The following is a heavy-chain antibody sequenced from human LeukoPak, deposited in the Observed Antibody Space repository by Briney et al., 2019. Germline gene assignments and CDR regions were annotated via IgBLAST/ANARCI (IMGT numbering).Heavy chain of an antibody. CDR1: GYTFTSYD. J-gene: IGHJ4*02. D-gene: IGHD3-9*01. V-gene: IGHV1-69*13. CDR2: IIPIFGTA. Sequence: ASVKVSCKASGYTFTSYDINWVRQAPGQGLEWMGGIIPIFGTANYAQKFQGRVTITADESTSTAYMELSSLRSEDTAVYYCATKGDYDILTGSLDYWGQGTLVTVSS. CDR3: ATKGDYDILTGSLDY.